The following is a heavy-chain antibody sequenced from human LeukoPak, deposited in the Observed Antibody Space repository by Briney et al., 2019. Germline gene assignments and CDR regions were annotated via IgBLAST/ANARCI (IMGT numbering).Heavy chain of an antibody. J-gene: IGHJ4*02. CDR3: ARDRTLDY. CDR1: GFTVRSYW. CDR2: INGDGSST. V-gene: IGHV3-74*01. Sequence: GGSLRLSCAASGFTVRSYWMYWVRQAPGEGLVWVSLINGDGSSTTYADSVEGRFTISSDSAKNTLYLQMNSLRAEDTAVYYCARDRTLDYWGRGTLVTVSS.